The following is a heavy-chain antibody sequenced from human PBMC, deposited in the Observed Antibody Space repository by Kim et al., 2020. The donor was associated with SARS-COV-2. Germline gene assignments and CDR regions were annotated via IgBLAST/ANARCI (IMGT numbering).Heavy chain of an antibody. CDR3: ARGVVYYDSSGYRDY. Sequence: ADSVKGRFTIPRNNSKSTLYLQMNSLRAEDTAVYYCARGVVYYDSSGYRDYWGQGTLVTVSS. J-gene: IGHJ4*02. V-gene: IGHV3-53*04. D-gene: IGHD3-22*01.